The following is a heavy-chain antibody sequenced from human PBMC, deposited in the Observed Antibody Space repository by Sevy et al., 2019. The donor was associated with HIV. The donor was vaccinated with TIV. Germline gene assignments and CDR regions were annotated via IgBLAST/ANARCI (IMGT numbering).Heavy chain of an antibody. D-gene: IGHD2-2*01. V-gene: IGHV3-21*06. CDR1: GFTFSDYY. CDR3: ARDGGCSSTSCLLYFDS. CDR2: ISGRSSYI. Sequence: GGSLRLSCAASGFTFSDYYMNWVRQAPGKGLEWVSSISGRSSYIHYADSVRGRFTISRDNAKNSLYLQMNSLRADDTAVYFCARDGGCSSTSCLLYFDSWGQGALVTVYS. J-gene: IGHJ4*02.